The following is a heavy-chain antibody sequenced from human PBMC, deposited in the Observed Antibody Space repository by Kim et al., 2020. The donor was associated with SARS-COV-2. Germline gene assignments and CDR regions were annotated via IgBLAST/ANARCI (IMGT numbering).Heavy chain of an antibody. Sequence: GGSLRLSCAASGFTFSKYSMMWVRQTPGKGLEWISYISPSSSVIYHADSVRGRFTVSRDDAKNSLFLQMNSLRDEDTAVYYCTRDNWADYWGLGTLVTVSS. CDR1: GFTFSKYS. V-gene: IGHV3-48*02. CDR3: TRDNWADY. CDR2: ISPSSSVI. D-gene: IGHD1-1*01. J-gene: IGHJ4*02.